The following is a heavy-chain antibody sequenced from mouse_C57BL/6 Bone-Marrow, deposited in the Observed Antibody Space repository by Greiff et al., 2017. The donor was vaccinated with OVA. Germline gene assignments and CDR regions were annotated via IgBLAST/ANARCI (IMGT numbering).Heavy chain of an antibody. D-gene: IGHD1-1*01. V-gene: IGHV1-15*01. CDR3: TRDTTVDYWYFDV. CDR2: IDPETGGT. J-gene: IGHJ1*03. Sequence: VQLQQSGAELVRPGASVTLSCKASGYTFTDYEMHWVKQTPVHGLEWIGAIDPETGGTAYNQKFKGKAILTADKSSSTAYMELRSLTSEDSAVYYCTRDTTVDYWYFDVWGTGTTVTVSS. CDR1: GYTFTDYE.